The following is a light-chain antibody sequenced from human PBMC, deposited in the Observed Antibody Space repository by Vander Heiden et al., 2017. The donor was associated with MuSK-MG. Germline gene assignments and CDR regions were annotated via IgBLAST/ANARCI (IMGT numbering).Light chain of an antibody. CDR3: QQSDNTPST. J-gene: IGKJ2*01. CDR1: QSISSY. Sequence: DIQMTQSPSSLSASVGDRVTITCRTSQSISSYLNWYQQKPGKAPKLLIYAASSLQSEVPSRFSGSGSGTDFTLTIYKLQPEDFATYYCQQSDNTPSTFGQGTNMDIK. CDR2: AAS. V-gene: IGKV1-39*01.